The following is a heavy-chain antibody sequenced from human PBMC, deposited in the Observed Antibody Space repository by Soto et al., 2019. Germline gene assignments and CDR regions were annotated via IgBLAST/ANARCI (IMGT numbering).Heavy chain of an antibody. CDR2: ISYDGSNK. Sequence: PGGSLRLSCAASGFTFSSYGMHCVRQAPGKGLEWVAVISYDGSNKYYADSVKGRFTISRDNSKNTLYLQMNSLRAEDTAVYYCAKDQSSSSWPYHYSYGMDVRGQGTTVTVSS. D-gene: IGHD6-13*01. J-gene: IGHJ6*02. CDR1: GFTFSSYG. V-gene: IGHV3-30*18. CDR3: AKDQSSSSWPYHYSYGMDV.